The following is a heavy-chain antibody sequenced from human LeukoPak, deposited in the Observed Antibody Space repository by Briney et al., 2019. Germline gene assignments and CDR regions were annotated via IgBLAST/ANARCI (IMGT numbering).Heavy chain of an antibody. D-gene: IGHD4-23*01. CDR2: ISWNSGSI. J-gene: IGHJ4*02. CDR1: GFTFDDYG. V-gene: IGHV3-9*01. CDR3: ASPPRTMVVINFFDY. Sequence: GRSLRLSCAASGFTFDDYGMHWVRQAPGKGLEWVSGISWNSGSIGYADSVKGRFTISRDNSKNTLYLQMNSLRAEDTAVYYCASPPRTMVVINFFDYWGQGTLVTVSS.